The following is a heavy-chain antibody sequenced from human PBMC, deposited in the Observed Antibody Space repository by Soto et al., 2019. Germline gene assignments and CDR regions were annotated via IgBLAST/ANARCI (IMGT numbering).Heavy chain of an antibody. D-gene: IGHD3-22*01. CDR3: AKRPPYYYDSSGLVDY. J-gene: IGHJ4*02. V-gene: IGHV3-23*01. CDR2: ISGSGGST. Sequence: GVLRLSCAASGFTFSSYAMSWVRQAPGKGLEWVSAISGSGGSTYYADSVKGRFTISRDNSKNTLYLQMNSLRAEDTAVYYCAKRPPYYYDSSGLVDYWGQGTLVTVSS. CDR1: GFTFSSYA.